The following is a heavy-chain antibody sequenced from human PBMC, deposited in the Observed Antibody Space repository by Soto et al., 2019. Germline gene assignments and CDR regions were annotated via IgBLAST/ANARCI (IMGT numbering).Heavy chain of an antibody. CDR2: INAGNGNS. D-gene: IGHD2-2*01. CDR3: ATSTYCSRSTCYQWYGMDV. J-gene: IGHJ6*02. Sequence: QVQLVQSGAEEKKPGASVKVSCKASGYPFSNYAMHWVRQAPGQGLEWMGWINAGNGNSKYSQKFQGRVTITRDTSANTAYMELDSLRSEDTAVYYCATSTYCSRSTCYQWYGMDVWGQGTTVTVSS. V-gene: IGHV1-3*05. CDR1: GYPFSNYA.